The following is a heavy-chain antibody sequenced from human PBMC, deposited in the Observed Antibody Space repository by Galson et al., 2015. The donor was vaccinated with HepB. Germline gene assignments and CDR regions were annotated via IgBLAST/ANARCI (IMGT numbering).Heavy chain of an antibody. Sequence: SLRLSCAASGFDFNNCSMHWVRQAPGKGPEWVAVMWSDGSNKLYADSVKGRFTISRDNSNNTLYLQMNSLGAEDTAVYYCAREGKDGSGTYLDYWGQGTPVTVSS. V-gene: IGHV3-33*01. CDR3: AREGKDGSGTYLDY. D-gene: IGHD3-10*01. CDR1: GFDFNNCS. J-gene: IGHJ4*02. CDR2: MWSDGSNK.